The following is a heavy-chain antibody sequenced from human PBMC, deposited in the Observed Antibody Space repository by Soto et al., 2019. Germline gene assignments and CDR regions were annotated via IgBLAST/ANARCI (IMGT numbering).Heavy chain of an antibody. D-gene: IGHD3-22*01. V-gene: IGHV1-69*13. CDR1: GGTFISYA. CDR3: ARGYYYDSSGYYHYFDY. J-gene: IGHJ4*02. Sequence: SVKVSCKASGGTFISYAISWVRHAPGQGLEWMGGIIPIFGTANYAQKFQGRVTITADESTSTASKQLSSLRSEDTAVYYCARGYYYDSSGYYHYFDYWGQGTLVTVSS. CDR2: IIPIFGTA.